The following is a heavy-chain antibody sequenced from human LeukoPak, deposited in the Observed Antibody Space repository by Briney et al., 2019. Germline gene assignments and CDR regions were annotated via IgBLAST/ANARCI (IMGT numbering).Heavy chain of an antibody. D-gene: IGHD4-23*01. CDR3: ARAMGYGGNLDY. J-gene: IGHJ4*02. CDR2: IIPIFGTA. CDR1: GGTFSSYA. V-gene: IGHV1-69*13. Sequence: SVKVSCKASGGTFSSYAISWVRQAPGQGLEWMGGIIPIFGTANYAQKFQGRVTITADESTSTAYIELSSLRSEDTAVYYCARAMGYGGNLDYWGQGTLVTVSS.